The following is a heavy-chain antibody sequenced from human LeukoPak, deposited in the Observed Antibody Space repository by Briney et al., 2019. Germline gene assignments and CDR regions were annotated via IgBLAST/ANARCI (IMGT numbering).Heavy chain of an antibody. J-gene: IGHJ6*02. V-gene: IGHV5-51*07. CDR1: GYSFTSYW. CDR3: ATWGSSSYYGMDV. Sequence: GESLKISCKGSGYSFTSYWIGWVHQMPGKGLEWMGIIYPGDSDTRYSPSFQGQVTISADKSISTAYLQWSSLKASDTAMYYCATWGSSSYYGMDVWGQGTTVTVSS. D-gene: IGHD6-13*01. CDR2: IYPGDSDT.